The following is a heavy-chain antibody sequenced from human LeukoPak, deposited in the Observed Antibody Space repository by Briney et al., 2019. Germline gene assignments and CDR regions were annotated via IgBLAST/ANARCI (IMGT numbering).Heavy chain of an antibody. J-gene: IGHJ4*02. Sequence: GGSLRLSCAASGLTLSNYWMHWVRQAPGKGLVWVSRMNNDGSGTTYADSVRGRFTISRDNSKNTLYLQMNSPRAEDTAVYYCAKGREDFWSGHDLFDYWGQGTLVTVSS. V-gene: IGHV3-74*01. CDR1: GLTLSNYW. CDR3: AKGREDFWSGHDLFDY. D-gene: IGHD3-3*01. CDR2: MNNDGSGT.